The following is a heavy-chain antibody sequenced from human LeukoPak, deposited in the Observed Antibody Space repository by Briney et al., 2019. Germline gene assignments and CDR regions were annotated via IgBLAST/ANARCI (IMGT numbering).Heavy chain of an antibody. J-gene: IGHJ4*02. CDR1: GGSFSGYY. CDR3: ARGPKGVPKYDYVWGSYPKGLWYY. CDR2: INHSGST. Sequence: SETQSPTCAVYGGSFSGYYWSWIRQPPGKGLEWIGEINHSGSTNYNPSLKSRVTISVDTSRNQFSLKLSSVTAADTAVYYCARGPKGVPKYDYVWGSYPKGLWYYWGQGTLVTVSS. V-gene: IGHV4-34*01. D-gene: IGHD3-16*02.